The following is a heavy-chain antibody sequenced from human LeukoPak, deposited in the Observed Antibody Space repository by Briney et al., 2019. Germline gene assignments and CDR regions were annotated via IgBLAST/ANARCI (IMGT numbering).Heavy chain of an antibody. V-gene: IGHV3-21*01. CDR3: ATLGYCSSTSCYSPIDY. D-gene: IGHD2-2*01. Sequence: SVKGRFTISRDNAKNSLYLQMNSLRAEDTAVYYCATLGYCSSTSCYSPIDYWGQGTLVTVSS. J-gene: IGHJ4*02.